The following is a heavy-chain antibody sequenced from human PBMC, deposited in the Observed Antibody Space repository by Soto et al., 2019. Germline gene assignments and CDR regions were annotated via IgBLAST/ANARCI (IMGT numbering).Heavy chain of an antibody. J-gene: IGHJ6*02. CDR2: IYYGGST. CDR1: GVPITTFY. D-gene: IGHD3-10*01. V-gene: IGHV4-59*07. Sequence: QVQLQESGPALVRPSDSLSLMCSVSGVPITTFYWSWIRQAPGKGLEYIGYIYYGGSTHYNPALKSRATISVVTAKNEFSLKLRSVTAADTAAYYCARGQLLHYQYGLDVCGQGTTVIV. CDR3: ARGQLLHYQYGLDV.